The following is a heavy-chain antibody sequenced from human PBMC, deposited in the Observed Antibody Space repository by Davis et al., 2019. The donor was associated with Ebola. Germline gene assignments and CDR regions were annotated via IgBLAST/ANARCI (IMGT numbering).Heavy chain of an antibody. CDR3: AKSGLSFGVVKYHYGMDV. Sequence: GESLKISCAASGFTFRSYAMTWVRQAPGKGLEWVSAISGSGGRTYYADSVKGRFTIPRDKSKKTLYLQMNRLRAEDTAGYYCAKSGLSFGVVKYHYGMDVWGKGTTVTVSS. CDR2: ISGSGGRT. CDR1: GFTFRSYA. V-gene: IGHV3-23*01. D-gene: IGHD3-3*01. J-gene: IGHJ6*04.